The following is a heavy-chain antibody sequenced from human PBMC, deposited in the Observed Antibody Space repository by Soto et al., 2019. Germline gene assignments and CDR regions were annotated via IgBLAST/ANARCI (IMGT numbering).Heavy chain of an antibody. CDR3: AKAGGAYCSGGACYDFDH. D-gene: IGHD2-15*01. CDR2: ISGTGGSA. J-gene: IGHJ4*02. Sequence: EVQLLESGGGLVQPGGSLRLSCAASGFTFSSHAMNWVRQAPGKGLEWVSAISGTGGSAFYADSVKGRFTISRDNSKNTLVVHMNSLRAQDTAVYYCAKAGGAYCSGGACYDFDHWGQGTLVTVSS. CDR1: GFTFSSHA. V-gene: IGHV3-23*01.